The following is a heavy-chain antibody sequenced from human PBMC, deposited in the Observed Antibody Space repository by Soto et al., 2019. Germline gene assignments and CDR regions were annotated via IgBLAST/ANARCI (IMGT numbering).Heavy chain of an antibody. CDR2: IYYSGSI. V-gene: IGHV4-59*08. Sequence: SETLSLTCTVSGGSISSYYWSWIRQPPGKGLEWIAYIYYSGSINYNPSLKSRVTISVDTSKNQFSLKLISVTAADTAVYYCARHCSGGSCYYAFDIWGQGTMVTVSS. CDR1: GGSISSYY. J-gene: IGHJ3*02. CDR3: ARHCSGGSCYYAFDI. D-gene: IGHD2-15*01.